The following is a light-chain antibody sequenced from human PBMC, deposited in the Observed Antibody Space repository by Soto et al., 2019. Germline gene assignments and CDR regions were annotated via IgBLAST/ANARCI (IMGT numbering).Light chain of an antibody. CDR2: EVS. Sequence: QSALTQPPSASVSPGQSVTISCTGTSSDVGGYNFVSWYQQHPGKSPKLMIYEVSKRPSGVPDRFSGSKSGNTASLTVSGLQAEDDADYYCSSDAGSGMYVFGTGTKLTVL. V-gene: IGLV2-8*01. CDR3: SSDAGSGMYV. CDR1: SSDVGGYNF. J-gene: IGLJ1*01.